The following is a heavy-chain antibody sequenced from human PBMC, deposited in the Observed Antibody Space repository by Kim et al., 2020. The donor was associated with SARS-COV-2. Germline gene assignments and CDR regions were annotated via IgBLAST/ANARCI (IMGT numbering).Heavy chain of an antibody. CDR2: ISASGIST. D-gene: IGHD4-17*01. Sequence: ASVKVSCKASGYTFTNYHMHWVRQAPGQGLEWMGIISASGISTNYAPRFQGRVTMSRDTFTITVYMELSSLKSVGTAVHDGASVKKYCDSICLVADHFD. CDR3: ASVKKYCDSICLVADHFD. J-gene: IGHJ3*01. CDR1: GYTFTNYH. V-gene: IGHV1-46*01.